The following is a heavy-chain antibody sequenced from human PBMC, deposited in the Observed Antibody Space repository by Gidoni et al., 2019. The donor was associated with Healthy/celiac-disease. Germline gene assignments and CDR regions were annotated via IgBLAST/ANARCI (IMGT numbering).Heavy chain of an antibody. CDR3: AKGGSDFVSGRFWYLSNGDYYYGMDV. V-gene: IGHV3-43*02. CDR2: IRGDGGST. J-gene: IGHJ6*02. Sequence: EVQLVESGGGVVQPGGSLSLSCAASGFTFDDYAMPWVRQAPGKGLEWVSLIRGDGGSTYYADSVKGRFTISRDNSKNSLYLQMNSLRTEDTALYYCAKGGSDFVSGRFWYLSNGDYYYGMDVWGQGTTVTVSS. CDR1: GFTFDDYA. D-gene: IGHD3-3*01.